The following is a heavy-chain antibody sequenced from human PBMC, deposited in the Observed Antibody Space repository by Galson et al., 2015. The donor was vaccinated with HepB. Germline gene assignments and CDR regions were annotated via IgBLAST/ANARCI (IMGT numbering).Heavy chain of an antibody. CDR3: AKYKIYDSSGYYWELLFDY. CDR1: GFTFSSYG. J-gene: IGHJ4*02. V-gene: IGHV3-30*18. D-gene: IGHD3-22*01. Sequence: SLRLSCAASGFTFSSYGMHWVRQAPGKGLEWVAVISYDGSNKYYADSVKGRFTISRDNSKNTLYLQMNSLRAEDTAVYYCAKYKIYDSSGYYWELLFDYWGQETLVTVSS. CDR2: ISYDGSNK.